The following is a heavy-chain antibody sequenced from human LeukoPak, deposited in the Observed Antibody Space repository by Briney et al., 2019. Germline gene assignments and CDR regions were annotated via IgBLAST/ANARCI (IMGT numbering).Heavy chain of an antibody. J-gene: IGHJ3*02. CDR2: ISWNSGSI. Sequence: QAGGSLRLSCAASGFTFDDYAMHWVRQAPGKGLEWVSGISWNSGSIGYADSVKGRLTISRDNAKNTLYLQMNSLRAEDTAVYYCARGLRYFDWLFPPDAFDIWGQGTMVTVSS. D-gene: IGHD3-9*01. V-gene: IGHV3-9*01. CDR3: ARGLRYFDWLFPPDAFDI. CDR1: GFTFDDYA.